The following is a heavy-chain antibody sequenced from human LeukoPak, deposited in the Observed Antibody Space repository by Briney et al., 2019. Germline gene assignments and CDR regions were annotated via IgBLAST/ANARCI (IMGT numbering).Heavy chain of an antibody. CDR3: ARDPLDISRWANAFDI. D-gene: IGHD2-2*03. V-gene: IGHV3-30*03. J-gene: IGHJ3*02. CDR2: ISYNGIKK. Sequence: GSLRLSCAASGFTFVNYGFHLVRQAPGKALGWVAFISYNGIKKYADSVKGRFTISRDNSKNTLYLQMNGLRPEDTAVYYCARDPLDISRWANAFDIWGQGTMVTVSS. CDR1: GFTFVNYG.